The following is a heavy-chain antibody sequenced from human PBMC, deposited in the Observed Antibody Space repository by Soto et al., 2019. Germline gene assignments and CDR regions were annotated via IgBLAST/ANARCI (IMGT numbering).Heavy chain of an antibody. J-gene: IGHJ2*01. V-gene: IGHV3-23*01. D-gene: IGHD2-2*03. CDR1: GLTFSDYA. CDR3: AKLGGYCSSKYCPIPWYFDV. Sequence: GGSLRLSCGASGLTFSDYAMSWVRQAPGKGLEWVSVTSGSGGDIYYPDSVKGRFIISRDDSKNTLYLQVNRLGAEDTAVYYCAKLGGYCSSKYCPIPWYFDVWGRGNLVTVSS. CDR2: TSGSGGDI.